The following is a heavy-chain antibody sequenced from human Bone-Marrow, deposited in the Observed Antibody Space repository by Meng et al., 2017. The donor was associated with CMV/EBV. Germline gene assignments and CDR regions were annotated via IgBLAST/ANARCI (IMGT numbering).Heavy chain of an antibody. V-gene: IGHV4-34*01. CDR2: ITHSGST. J-gene: IGHJ4*02. Sequence: QGHLLQWGAGLLKPSETLSLTCGVYGAPFSGYWSWVRQPPGKGPEWIGEITHSGSTNYNVSLKSRVTISIDTSKNQFSLKLSSVTATDTAVYYCAPGFRSWSGSYSSWGQGTLVTVSS. D-gene: IGHD1-26*01. CDR1: GAPFSGY. CDR3: APGFRSWSGSYSS.